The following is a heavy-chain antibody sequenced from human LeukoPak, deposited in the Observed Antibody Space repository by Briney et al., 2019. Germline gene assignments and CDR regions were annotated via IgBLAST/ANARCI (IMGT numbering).Heavy chain of an antibody. CDR1: GYTFTNYG. D-gene: IGHD2/OR15-2a*01. J-gene: IGHJ4*02. CDR3: ARDTDFSIDY. CDR2: INTRSGDA. V-gene: IGHV1-18*01. Sequence: ASVTVSCTASGYTFTNYGIAWVRQAPGQGLEWMGWINTRSGDAQLAHSLQARVTMTTDTSPSTASMELGSLGSDDTAVYYCARDTDFSIDYWGQGSLVTVSS.